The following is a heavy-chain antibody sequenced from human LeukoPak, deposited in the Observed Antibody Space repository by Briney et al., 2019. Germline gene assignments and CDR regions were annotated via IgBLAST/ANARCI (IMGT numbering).Heavy chain of an antibody. CDR1: GYTFTDYY. CDR2: INPSGGST. J-gene: IGHJ4*02. D-gene: IGHD1-1*01. V-gene: IGHV1-46*01. Sequence: ASVKVSCKASGYTFTDYYINWVRQAPGQGLEWMGIINPSGGSTSYAQKFQGRVTMTRDTSTSTVYMELSSLRPEDTAVYYCARSNSPWNDAPFDYWGQGTLVTVSS. CDR3: ARSNSPWNDAPFDY.